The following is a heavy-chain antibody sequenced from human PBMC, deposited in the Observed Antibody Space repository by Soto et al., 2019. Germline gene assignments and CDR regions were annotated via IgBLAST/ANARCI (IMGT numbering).Heavy chain of an antibody. CDR3: ARDQVPAAMLGAIGGRYGMDV. Sequence: PGGSLRLSCAASGFTFSSYGMHWVRQAPGKGLEWVAVIWYDGSNKYYADSVKGRFTISRDNSKNTLYLQMNSLRAEDTAVYYCARDQVPAAMLGAIGGRYGMDVWGQGTTVTVSS. D-gene: IGHD2-2*01. CDR1: GFTFSSYG. CDR2: IWYDGSNK. V-gene: IGHV3-33*01. J-gene: IGHJ6*02.